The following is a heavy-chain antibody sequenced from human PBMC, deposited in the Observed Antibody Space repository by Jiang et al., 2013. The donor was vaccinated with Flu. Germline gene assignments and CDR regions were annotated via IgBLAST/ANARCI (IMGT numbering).Heavy chain of an antibody. CDR2: TYYRSKWYN. V-gene: IGHV6-1*01. Sequence: QTLSLTCAISGDSVSSNSAAWNWIRQSPSRGLEWLGRTYYRSKWYNDYAVSVKSRITINPDTSKNQFSLQLNSVTPEDTAVYYCARGFGYCSGGSCYPDGAFDIWGQGTMVTVSS. D-gene: IGHD2-15*01. J-gene: IGHJ3*02. CDR1: GDSVSSNSAA. CDR3: ARGFGYCSGGSCYPDGAFDI.